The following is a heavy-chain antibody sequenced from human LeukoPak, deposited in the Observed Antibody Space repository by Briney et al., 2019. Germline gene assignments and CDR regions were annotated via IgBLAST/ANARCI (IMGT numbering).Heavy chain of an antibody. J-gene: IGHJ4*02. CDR1: GFTVSRNY. D-gene: IGHD3-10*01. CDR2: ISGSGGST. V-gene: IGHV3-23*01. Sequence: GGSLRLSCAASGFTVSRNYMSWVRQAPGKGLEWVSAISGSGGSTYYADSVKGRFTISRDDSKNTLYLQMNSLRAEDTAVYYCAKFTRTLVRGALVNWGQGTLVTVSS. CDR3: AKFTRTLVRGALVN.